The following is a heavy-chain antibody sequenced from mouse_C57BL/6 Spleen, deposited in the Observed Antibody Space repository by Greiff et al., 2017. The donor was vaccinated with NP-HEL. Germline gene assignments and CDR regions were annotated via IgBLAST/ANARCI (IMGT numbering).Heavy chain of an antibody. V-gene: IGHV1-76*01. CDR2: IYPGSGNT. Sequence: VHLVESGAELVRPGASVKLSCKASGYTFTDYYINWVKQRPGQGLEWIARIYPGSGNTYYNEKFKGKATLTAEKSSSTAYMQLSSLTSEDSAVYFCATAQGFAYWGQGTLVTVSA. CDR1: GYTFTDYY. J-gene: IGHJ3*01. CDR3: ATAQGFAY. D-gene: IGHD3-2*02.